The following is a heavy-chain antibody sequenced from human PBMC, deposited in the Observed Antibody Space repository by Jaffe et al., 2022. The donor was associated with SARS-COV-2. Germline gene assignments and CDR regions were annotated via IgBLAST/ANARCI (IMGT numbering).Heavy chain of an antibody. CDR2: INHSGST. D-gene: IGHD3-16*02. Sequence: QVQLQQWGAGLLKPSETLSLTCAVYGGSFSGYYWSWIRQPPGKGLEWIGEINHSGSTNYNPSLKSRVTISVDTSKNQFSLKLSSVTAADTAVYYCARGAHLRLGELSPTRGWFDPWGQGTLVTVSS. J-gene: IGHJ5*02. CDR3: ARGAHLRLGELSPTRGWFDP. V-gene: IGHV4-34*01. CDR1: GGSFSGYY.